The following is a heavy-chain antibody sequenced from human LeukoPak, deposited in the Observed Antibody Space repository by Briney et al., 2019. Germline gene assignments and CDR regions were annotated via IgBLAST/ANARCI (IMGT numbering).Heavy chain of an antibody. Sequence: GGSLRLSCAASGFTFSNYWMSWVRQAPGKGLECVANIKQDGSEKYYVDSVKGRFTISRDNAKNSLYVQMNSLRAEDTAAYYCAKGYYFDILSGYSSLDSWGQGTLVTVSS. D-gene: IGHD3-9*01. J-gene: IGHJ4*02. V-gene: IGHV3-7*01. CDR2: IKQDGSEK. CDR3: AKGYYFDILSGYSSLDS. CDR1: GFTFSNYW.